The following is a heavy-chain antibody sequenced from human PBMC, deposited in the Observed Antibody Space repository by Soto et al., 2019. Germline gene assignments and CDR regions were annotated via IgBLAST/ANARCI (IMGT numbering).Heavy chain of an antibody. Sequence: ASVKVSCKASGYTFTVYYMHWVRQAPVQGLEWMGWINPNSGGTNYAQKFQGWVTMTRDTSISTAYMELSRLRSDDTAVYYCARQKPVLAARTKADKWFDPWGQGNLVTVSS. CDR3: ARQKPVLAARTKADKWFDP. J-gene: IGHJ5*02. CDR2: INPNSGGT. CDR1: GYTFTVYY. D-gene: IGHD6-6*01. V-gene: IGHV1-2*04.